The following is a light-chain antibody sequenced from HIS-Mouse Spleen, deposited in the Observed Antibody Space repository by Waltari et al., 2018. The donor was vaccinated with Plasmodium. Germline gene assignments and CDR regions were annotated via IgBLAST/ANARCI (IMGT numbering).Light chain of an antibody. Sequence: SYELTQPPSVSVSPGQTARNTCPGDELPTQYAYCYQQKPGQAPGLVIYKDSERPSGIPERFSGSSSGTTVTLTISGVQAEDEADYYCQSADSSGTYRVFGGGTKLTVL. CDR2: KDS. V-gene: IGLV3-25*03. CDR1: ELPTQY. CDR3: QSADSSGTYRV. J-gene: IGLJ2*01.